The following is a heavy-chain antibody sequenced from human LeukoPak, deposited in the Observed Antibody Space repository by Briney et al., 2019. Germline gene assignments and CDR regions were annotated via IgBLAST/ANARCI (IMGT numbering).Heavy chain of an antibody. CDR2: IGSSSSDI. D-gene: IGHD3-16*01. V-gene: IGHV3-48*02. J-gene: IGHJ6*02. Sequence: GGSLRLSCAASGFSFSTFDMTWVRQAPGKGLEWVSYIGSSSSDIYYADDVKGRFSISRDNAKNSLYLQMDSLRDADTAVYYCARGGGLDVWGQGATVTVSS. CDR3: ARGGGLDV. CDR1: GFSFSTFD.